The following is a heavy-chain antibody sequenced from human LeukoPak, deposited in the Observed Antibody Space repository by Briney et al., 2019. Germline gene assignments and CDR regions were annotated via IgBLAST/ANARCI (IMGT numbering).Heavy chain of an antibody. D-gene: IGHD2-2*01. CDR1: GGSISSYY. CDR2: IYYSGST. CDR3: AITGGYCSSTSCYPGDY. Sequence: SSETLSLTCTVSGGSISSYYWSWIRQPPGKGLEWIGYIYYSGSTSYNPSLKSRVTISVDTSKNQFSLKLSSVTAADTAVYYCAITGGYCSSTSCYPGDYWGQGTLVTVSS. V-gene: IGHV4-59*08. J-gene: IGHJ4*02.